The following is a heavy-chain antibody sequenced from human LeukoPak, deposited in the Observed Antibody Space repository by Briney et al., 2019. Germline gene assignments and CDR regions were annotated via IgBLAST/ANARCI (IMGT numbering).Heavy chain of an antibody. V-gene: IGHV3-48*03. J-gene: IGHJ5*02. CDR1: GFTFSSYE. CDR2: ISSSGTMI. CDR3: AREVASCGGDGLGP. D-gene: IGHD2-21*02. Sequence: GGSLRLSCAASGFTFSSYEFNWVRQAPGKGLEWVSYISSSGTMIYYADSVKGRFTISRDNSKNSLYLQMNNLRAEDTAVYYCAREVASCGGDGLGPWGQGTLVTVSS.